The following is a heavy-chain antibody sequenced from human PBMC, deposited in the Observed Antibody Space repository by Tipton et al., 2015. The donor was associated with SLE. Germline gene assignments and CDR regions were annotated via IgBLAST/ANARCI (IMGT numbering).Heavy chain of an antibody. D-gene: IGHD4-17*01. CDR3: ARRVWDYGDSYYFDV. CDR1: GGSFSGYS. CDR2: VFYRGVT. V-gene: IGHV4-34*12. Sequence: TLSLTCAVYGGSFSGYSWSWIRQPPWQGLEWIGSVFYRGVTYYNPSLESRVTVSVDTSKNQFSLRLSSVTAADTAVYYCARRVWDYGDSYYFDVWGPGTLVTVSS. J-gene: IGHJ4*02.